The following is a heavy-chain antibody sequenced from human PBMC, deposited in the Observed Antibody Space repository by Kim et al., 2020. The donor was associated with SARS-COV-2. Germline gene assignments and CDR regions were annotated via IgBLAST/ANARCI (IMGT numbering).Heavy chain of an antibody. CDR3: ARVGSGWSLDAFDI. CDR1: GGSISSYY. J-gene: IGHJ3*02. D-gene: IGHD6-19*01. CDR2: IYYSGST. Sequence: SETLSLTCTVSGGSISSYYWSWIRQPPGKGLEWIGYIYYSGSTNYNPSLKSRVTISVDTSKNQFSLKLSSVTAADTAVYYCARVGSGWSLDAFDIWGQGT. V-gene: IGHV4-59*13.